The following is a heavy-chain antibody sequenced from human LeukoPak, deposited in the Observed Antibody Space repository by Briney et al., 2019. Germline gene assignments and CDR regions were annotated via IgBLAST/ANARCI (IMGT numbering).Heavy chain of an antibody. V-gene: IGHV1-2*04. CDR2: INPNSGGT. J-gene: IGHJ6*02. CDR3: ARDGKLERPTGGMDV. CDR1: GYTFTGYY. Sequence: ASVKVSCKASGYTFTGYYMHWVRQAPGQGLEWMGWINPNSGGTNYAQKFQGWVTMTRDTSISTAYMELSRLRSDDTAVYYCARDGKLERPTGGMDVWGQGTTVTVSS. D-gene: IGHD1-1*01.